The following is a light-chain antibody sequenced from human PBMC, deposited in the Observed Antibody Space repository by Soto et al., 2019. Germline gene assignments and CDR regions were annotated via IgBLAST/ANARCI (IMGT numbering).Light chain of an antibody. CDR1: QGIGDD. Sequence: AIQMTQSPSSLSASVGDKVTITCRASQGIGDDLGWYQQRPGKAPQLLIYSASSLQSGVPSRFSGSGSGTDFTLTISSLQPEDFATYYCLQNYNFPWTFGQGTKVDIK. CDR2: SAS. CDR3: LQNYNFPWT. J-gene: IGKJ1*01. V-gene: IGKV1-6*01.